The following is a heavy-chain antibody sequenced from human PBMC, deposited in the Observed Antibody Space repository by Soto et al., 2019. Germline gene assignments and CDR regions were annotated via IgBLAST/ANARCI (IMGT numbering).Heavy chain of an antibody. CDR3: AKAVEYSSSSTFDY. Sequence: TGGSLRLSCAASGFTFSSYAMSSVRQAPGKGLEWVSAISGSGGSTYYADSVKGRFTISRDNSKNTLYLQMNSLRAEDTAVYYCAKAVEYSSSSTFDYWGQGTLVTVSS. V-gene: IGHV3-23*01. CDR1: GFTFSSYA. D-gene: IGHD6-6*01. CDR2: ISGSGGST. J-gene: IGHJ4*02.